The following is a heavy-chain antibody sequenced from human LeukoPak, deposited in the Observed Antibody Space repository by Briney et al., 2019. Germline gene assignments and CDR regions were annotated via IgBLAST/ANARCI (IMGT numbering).Heavy chain of an antibody. Sequence: SETLSLTCTVSGGSISRGDYYWSWIRQPPGKGLEWIGYIYYSGSTNYNPSLKSRVTISVDTSKNQFSLKLSSVTAADTAVYYCASSLWTYDILTGYGYWGQGTLVTVSS. D-gene: IGHD3-9*01. CDR2: IYYSGST. CDR3: ASSLWTYDILTGYGY. J-gene: IGHJ4*02. V-gene: IGHV4-61*08. CDR1: GGSISRGDYY.